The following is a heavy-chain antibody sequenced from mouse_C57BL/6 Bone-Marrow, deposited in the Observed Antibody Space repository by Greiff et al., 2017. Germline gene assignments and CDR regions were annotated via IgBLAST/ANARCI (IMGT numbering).Heavy chain of an antibody. J-gene: IGHJ4*01. CDR3: ARQTFGY. V-gene: IGHV5-6*02. Sequence: DVKLQESGGDLVKPGGSLKLSCAASGFTFSSYGMSWVRQTPDKRLEWVATISSGGSYTYYPDSVKGRFTISRDNAKNTLYLQMSSLKSDDTAMYYCARQTFGYWGQGTSVTVSS. CDR2: ISSGGSYT. CDR1: GFTFSSYG.